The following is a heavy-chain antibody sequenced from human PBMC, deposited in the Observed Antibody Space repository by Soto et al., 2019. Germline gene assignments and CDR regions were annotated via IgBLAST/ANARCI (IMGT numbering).Heavy chain of an antibody. CDR1: GGSISSYY. D-gene: IGHD3-10*01. V-gene: IGHV4-59*01. CDR2: IYYSGTT. Sequence: SETLSLTCTVSGGSISSYYWSWIRQPPGKGLEWIGYIYYSGTTSYNPSLNSRVTISVDTSKNQFSLKLNSVTAADTAVYYCARESYYGSGATVVGYWGLGTLVTVSS. CDR3: ARESYYGSGATVVGY. J-gene: IGHJ4*02.